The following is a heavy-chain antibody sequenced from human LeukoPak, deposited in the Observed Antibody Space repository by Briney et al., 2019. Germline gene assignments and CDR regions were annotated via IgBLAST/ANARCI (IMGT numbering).Heavy chain of an antibody. J-gene: IGHJ6*02. V-gene: IGHV3-30*04. CDR1: EFTFSSYA. D-gene: IGHD5-12*01. CDR2: ISNNGNNK. Sequence: GRSLRLSCAASEFTFSSYALHWVRQAPGKGLEWVAVISNNGNNKHYADSVKGRFTISRDNSENTLYLQMNRLRTEDTAVYHCAREATFYYYAMEVWGQGTTVTVSS. CDR3: AREATFYYYAMEV.